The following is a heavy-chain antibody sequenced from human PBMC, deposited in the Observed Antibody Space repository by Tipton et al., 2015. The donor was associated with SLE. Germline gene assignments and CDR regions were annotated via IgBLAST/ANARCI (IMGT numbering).Heavy chain of an antibody. V-gene: IGHV4-59*01. Sequence: TLSLTCTVSGGSIGSYYWSWIRQPPGKGLEWIGYIYYSGSTSYNPSLKSRVTISVDTSKNQFSLKLSSVTAADTAVYYCARGRSSGYTDYGGQGTLVTVSS. CDR2: IYYSGST. CDR1: GGSIGSYY. J-gene: IGHJ4*02. D-gene: IGHD3-22*01. CDR3: ARGRSSGYTDY.